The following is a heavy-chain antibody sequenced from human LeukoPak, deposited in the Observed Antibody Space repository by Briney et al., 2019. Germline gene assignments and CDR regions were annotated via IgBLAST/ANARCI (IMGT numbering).Heavy chain of an antibody. D-gene: IGHD2-2*01. J-gene: IGHJ4*02. CDR3: ARRMPGPQLTKYVAYYFDH. V-gene: IGHV4-4*09. CDR2: LHSYGTT. Sequence: SDTLPLTCTISGGSISRYSWIWMRQPPGKGLEWIGHLHSYGTTSFSTYLKSRAPISVDPSKNQLSLKLSSVSDADTAVYYCARRMPGPQLTKYVAYYFDHWGQGTLVTVSS. CDR1: GGSISRYS.